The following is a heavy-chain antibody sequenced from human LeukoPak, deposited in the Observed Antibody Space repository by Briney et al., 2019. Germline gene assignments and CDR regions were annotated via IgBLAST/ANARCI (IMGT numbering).Heavy chain of an antibody. CDR2: LNPDGSEK. Sequence: GGSLRLSCVASGFTFNNFWMNWVRQAPGKGLEWVANLNPDGSEKNYVDSVEGRFTISRDNARHSLYLQMNNLRAEDSAVYFCVRGANGGWSDLDNWGQGARVTVSS. CDR1: GFTFNNFW. CDR3: VRGANGGWSDLDN. V-gene: IGHV3-7*01. D-gene: IGHD6-19*01. J-gene: IGHJ4*02.